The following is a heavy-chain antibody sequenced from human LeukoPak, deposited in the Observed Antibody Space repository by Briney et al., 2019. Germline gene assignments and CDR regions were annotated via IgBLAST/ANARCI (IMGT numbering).Heavy chain of an antibody. CDR2: IYSGGST. D-gene: IGHD6-13*01. Sequence: GRSLRLSCAASGFTFSSYGMHWVRQAPGKGLEWVSVIYSGGSTYYADSVKGRFTISRDNSKNTLYLQMNSLRAEDTAVYYCARAGSSSLPTPDYWGQGTLVTVSS. CDR1: GFTFSSYG. V-gene: IGHV3-53*01. J-gene: IGHJ4*02. CDR3: ARAGSSSLPTPDY.